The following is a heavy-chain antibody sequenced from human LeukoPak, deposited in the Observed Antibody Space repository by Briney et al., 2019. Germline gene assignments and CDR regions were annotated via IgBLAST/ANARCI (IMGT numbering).Heavy chain of an antibody. CDR1: GFTFSSYG. CDR2: IRYDGSNK. Sequence: GGSLRLSCAASGFTFSSYGMHWVRQAPGKGLEWVAFIRYDGSNKYYADSVKGRFTISRDNSKNTLYLQMNSLRAEDTAVYYCARAHNSSWYLGYWGQGTLVTVSS. J-gene: IGHJ4*02. CDR3: ARAHNSSWYLGY. V-gene: IGHV3-30*02. D-gene: IGHD6-13*01.